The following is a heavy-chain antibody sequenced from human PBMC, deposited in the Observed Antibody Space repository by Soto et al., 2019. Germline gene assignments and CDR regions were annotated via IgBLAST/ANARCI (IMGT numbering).Heavy chain of an antibody. D-gene: IGHD1-26*01. CDR3: RRGPPIVQWFDP. Sequence: PSETLSLTCTVSGGAVSSGTYYWSWIRQPPGKGLEWIGHIYFTGSTNYNPSLKSRVTMSLDTSRNQFSLKLSSVTAADTAVYYCRRGPPIVQWFDPWGLGTLVTVSS. V-gene: IGHV4-61*01. J-gene: IGHJ5*02. CDR1: GGAVSSGTYY. CDR2: IYFTGST.